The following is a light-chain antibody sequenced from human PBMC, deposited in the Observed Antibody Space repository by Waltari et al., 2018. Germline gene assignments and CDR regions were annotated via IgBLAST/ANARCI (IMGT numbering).Light chain of an antibody. J-gene: IGLJ3*02. CDR1: SSDLGTSDY. Sequence: QSALTQAAPVSASPGQSITISSTGTSSDLGTSDYVSWFHQYPGRAPKLMIYDVRNRPLGVSNRFSGSKSGITASLRISGLLAEDEAYYYCSSYTSSTTWVFGGGTKLTVL. V-gene: IGLV2-14*01. CDR2: DVR. CDR3: SSYTSSTTWV.